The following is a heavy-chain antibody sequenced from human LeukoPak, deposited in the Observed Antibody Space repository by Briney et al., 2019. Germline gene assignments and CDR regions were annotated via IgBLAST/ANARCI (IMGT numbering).Heavy chain of an antibody. J-gene: IGHJ4*02. CDR3: AGSAPYGYFDY. Sequence: GGSLRLSCAASGFTFSSHEMNWVRQAPGKGLEWVSYISSSGSTTYYADSVKGRFTISRDNAKNSLYLQVNTLRPDDTAVYYCAGSAPYGYFDYWGQGTLVTVSS. CDR1: GFTFSSHE. V-gene: IGHV3-48*03. D-gene: IGHD3-10*01. CDR2: ISSSGSTT.